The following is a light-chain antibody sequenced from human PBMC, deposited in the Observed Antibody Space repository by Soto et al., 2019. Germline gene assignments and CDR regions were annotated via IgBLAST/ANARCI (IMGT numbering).Light chain of an antibody. CDR2: GAS. CDR1: QSVYNNY. Sequence: EIVLTQSPGTVSLSPGERATLSCRASQSVYNNYIAWYQQSPGQAPRVLIYGASTRATGTPERFSGSGSGTDFTFTISRMETEDYELYYCQPYGNSVTFGGGTKV. V-gene: IGKV3-20*01. CDR3: QPYGNSVT. J-gene: IGKJ4*01.